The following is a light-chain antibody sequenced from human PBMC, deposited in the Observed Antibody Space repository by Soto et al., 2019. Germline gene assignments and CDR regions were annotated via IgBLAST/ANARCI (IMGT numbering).Light chain of an antibody. J-gene: IGKJ1*01. V-gene: IGKV3-20*01. CDR1: QSVSNNY. CDR3: QQHGTSPPSWT. CDR2: GAS. Sequence: ETVLTQSPGTLSLSPGERATLFCRASQSVSNNYLAWYQQKPGQAPRLLIYGASSRATGIPDRFSGSGSGTDFSLTISRLEPEASAVYYCQQHGTSPPSWTFGQGTKVEIK.